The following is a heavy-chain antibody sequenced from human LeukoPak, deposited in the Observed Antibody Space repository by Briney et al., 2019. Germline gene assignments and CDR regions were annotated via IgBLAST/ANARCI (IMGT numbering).Heavy chain of an antibody. Sequence: KPSETLSLTCTVSGGSISSYYWSWIRQPPGKGLEWIGYIYYSGSTNYNPSLKSRVTISVDTSKNQFSLKLSSVTAADTAVYYCASYRGYSLPFGYWGQGTLVTVSS. CDR3: ASYRGYSLPFGY. J-gene: IGHJ4*02. V-gene: IGHV4-59*01. CDR1: GGSISSYY. D-gene: IGHD5-18*01. CDR2: IYYSGST.